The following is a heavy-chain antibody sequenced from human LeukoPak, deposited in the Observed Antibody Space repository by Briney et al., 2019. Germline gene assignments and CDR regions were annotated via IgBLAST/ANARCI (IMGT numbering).Heavy chain of an antibody. CDR2: ISGSGSST. CDR3: AKDLKTIFGPSGPNWFDP. V-gene: IGHV3-23*01. CDR1: GFTFSSYA. D-gene: IGHD3-3*01. Sequence: GGSLRLSCAASGFTFSSYAMTWVRQAPGEGLQWVSDISGSGSSTYYADSVKGRFTISRDNSKNTLYLRMNSLRAEDTAVYYCAKDLKTIFGPSGPNWFDPWGQGTLVTVSS. J-gene: IGHJ5*02.